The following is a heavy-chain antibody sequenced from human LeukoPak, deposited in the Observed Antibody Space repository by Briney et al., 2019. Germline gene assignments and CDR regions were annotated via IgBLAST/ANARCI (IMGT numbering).Heavy chain of an antibody. D-gene: IGHD1-20*01. J-gene: IGHJ4*02. CDR3: ARSPSRYNWNFDY. CDR1: GYSLRSGYY. CDR2: IYQSGNS. Sequence: ASETLSLTCDVSGYSLRSGYYWGWIRQPPGKGLEWIGSIYQSGNSYQKSSLKSRLTLSVDTSKNNFSLKVVSVTAADTAVYYCARSPSRYNWNFDYWGQGILVTVAS. V-gene: IGHV4-38-2*01.